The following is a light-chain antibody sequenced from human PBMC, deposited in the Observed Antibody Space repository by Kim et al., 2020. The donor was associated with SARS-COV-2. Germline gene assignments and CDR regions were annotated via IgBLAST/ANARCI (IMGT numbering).Light chain of an antibody. J-gene: IGKJ1*01. CDR1: EGIGDL. CDR2: GAS. V-gene: IGKV1-16*01. CDR3: QQYNTYPWT. Sequence: ALVGSRAPCTCRASEGIGDLLAWFQQKPGKAPKSLVYGASSLQRGVPSRFSGSGSGTDFTLTITSLQPEDFATYYCQQYNTYPWTFGQGTKVDIK.